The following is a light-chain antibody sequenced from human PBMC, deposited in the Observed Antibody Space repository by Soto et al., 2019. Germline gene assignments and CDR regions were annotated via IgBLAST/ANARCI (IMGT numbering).Light chain of an antibody. CDR3: QQRSNWHPT. J-gene: IGKJ4*01. V-gene: IGKV3D-11*01. Sequence: EIVMTQSPATLSVSPGERATLSCRASQGVSSYLAWYQQKPGQAPRLLIYDASNRATGIPARFSGSGPGTDFTLTISSLEPEDFAVYYCQQRSNWHPTFGGGTKVDI. CDR1: QGVSSY. CDR2: DAS.